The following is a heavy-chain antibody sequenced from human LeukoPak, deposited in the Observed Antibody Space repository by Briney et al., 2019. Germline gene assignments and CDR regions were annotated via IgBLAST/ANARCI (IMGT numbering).Heavy chain of an antibody. V-gene: IGHV3-23*01. D-gene: IGHD5-12*01. CDR1: GFTFSNHG. CDR3: AKSAVGTTRSNWFDP. Sequence: PGGSLRLSCAASGFTFSNHGMNWVRQAPGKGLEWLSGVSPPGGGTYYADSVKGRFTISRDNSKNTLFLQMNSLRVEDTAVYFCAKSAVGTTRSNWFDPWGQGTLVTVSS. J-gene: IGHJ5*02. CDR2: VSPPGGGT.